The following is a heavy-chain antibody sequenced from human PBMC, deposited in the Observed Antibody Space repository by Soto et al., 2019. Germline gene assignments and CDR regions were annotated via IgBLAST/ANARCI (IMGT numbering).Heavy chain of an antibody. Sequence: QLQLQESGPGLVKPSETLSLTCTVSGGSISSSSYYWGWIRQPPGKGLEWIGSIYYSGSTYYNPSLKSRVTISVDTSKNQFSLKLSSVTAADTAVYYCATLYSSGWYAMGTNWFDPWGQGTLVTVSS. CDR3: ATLYSSGWYAMGTNWFDP. J-gene: IGHJ5*02. V-gene: IGHV4-39*01. D-gene: IGHD6-19*01. CDR1: GGSISSSSYY. CDR2: IYYSGST.